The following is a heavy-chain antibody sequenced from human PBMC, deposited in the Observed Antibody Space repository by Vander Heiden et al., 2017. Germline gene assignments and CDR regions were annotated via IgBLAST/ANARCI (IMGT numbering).Heavy chain of an antibody. Sequence: DVQLLESGGGLVQPGGSLRLSCAASGFTFSSYAMSWVRQAPGKGLEWLSAISGSGGSTYYADSVKGRFTISRDNSKNTLYLQMNSLRADDTALYYCAKNYDFRSGSPDYWGQGTLVTVSS. CDR1: GFTFSSYA. V-gene: IGHV3-23*01. D-gene: IGHD3-3*01. J-gene: IGHJ4*02. CDR2: ISGSGGST. CDR3: AKNYDFRSGSPDY.